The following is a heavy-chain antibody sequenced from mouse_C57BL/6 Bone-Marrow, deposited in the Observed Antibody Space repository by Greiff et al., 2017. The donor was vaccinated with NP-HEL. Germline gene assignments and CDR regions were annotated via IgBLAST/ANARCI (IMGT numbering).Heavy chain of an antibody. J-gene: IGHJ4*01. D-gene: IGHD2-4*01. CDR1: GYSITSGYY. CDR3: ARVDDYDDAMDY. CDR2: ISYDGSN. Sequence: EVQLQESGPGLVKPSQSLSLTCSVTGYSITSGYYWNWIRQFPGNKLEWMGYISYDGSNNYNPSLKNRISITRDTSKNQFFLKLNSVTTEDTATYYCARVDDYDDAMDYWGQGTSVTVSS. V-gene: IGHV3-6*01.